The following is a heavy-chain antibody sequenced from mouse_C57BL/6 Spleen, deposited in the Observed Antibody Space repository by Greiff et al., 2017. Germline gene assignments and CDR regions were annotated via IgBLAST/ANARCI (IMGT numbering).Heavy chain of an antibody. Sequence: QVQLQQSGAELVMPGASVKLSCKASGYTFTSYWMHWVKQRPGQGLEWIGEIDPSDSYTNYNQKFKGKSTLTVDKSSSTAYMQLSSLTSEDSAVYYCARLGGSSLFDDWGQGTTLTVSS. CDR2: IDPSDSYT. CDR3: ARLGGSSLFDD. J-gene: IGHJ2*01. D-gene: IGHD1-1*01. V-gene: IGHV1-69*01. CDR1: GYTFTSYW.